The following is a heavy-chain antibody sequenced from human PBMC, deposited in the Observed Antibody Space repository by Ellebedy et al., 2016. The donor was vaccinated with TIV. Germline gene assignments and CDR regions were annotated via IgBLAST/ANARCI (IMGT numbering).Heavy chain of an antibody. CDR2: SPPIFGSP. V-gene: IGHV1-69*13. J-gene: IGHJ3*02. CDR3: AREGILNAFDI. Sequence: SVKVSXXASGGSFNNFAINWVRQAPGQGLEWMGGSPPIFGSPYYSEKFQGRVAINADESTNTAYMELNSLKSEDTAVYFCAREGILNAFDIWGQGTMVTVSS. CDR1: GGSFNNFA. D-gene: IGHD2/OR15-2a*01.